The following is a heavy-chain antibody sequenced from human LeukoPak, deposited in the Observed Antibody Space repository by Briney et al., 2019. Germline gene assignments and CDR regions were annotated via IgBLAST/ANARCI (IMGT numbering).Heavy chain of an antibody. V-gene: IGHV3-30-3*01. D-gene: IGHD1-26*01. CDR2: ISYDGSNK. Sequence: PGGSLRLSCAASGFTFSSYAMHWVRQAPGKGLEWVAVISYDGSNKYYADSVKGRFTISRDNSKNTLYLQMNSLRAEDTAVYYCARDPAIGGSYQPGGDYWGQGTLVTVSS. CDR3: ARDPAIGGSYQPGGDY. J-gene: IGHJ4*02. CDR1: GFTFSSYA.